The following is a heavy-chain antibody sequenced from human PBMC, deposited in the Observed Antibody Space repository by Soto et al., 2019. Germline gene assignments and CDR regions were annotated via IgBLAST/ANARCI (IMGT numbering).Heavy chain of an antibody. Sequence: QVQLQESGPGLVKPSGTLSLTCAVSGGSISSSNWWSWVRQPPGKGLEWMGEIYHSGSTNYNPSLKSRVTLSVDKSKNQFSLKLSSVTAADTAVYYCARVSGSYYYGMDVWGQGTTVTVSS. J-gene: IGHJ6*02. CDR3: ARVSGSYYYGMDV. V-gene: IGHV4-4*02. D-gene: IGHD1-26*01. CDR1: GGSISSSNW. CDR2: IYHSGST.